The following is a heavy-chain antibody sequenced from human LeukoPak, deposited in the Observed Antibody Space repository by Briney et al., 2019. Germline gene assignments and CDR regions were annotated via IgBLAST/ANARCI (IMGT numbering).Heavy chain of an antibody. V-gene: IGHV3-21*01. Sequence: GGSLRLSCAASGSTFSSYSMNWVRQAPGKGLEWVSSISSSSSYIYYADSVKGRFTISRDNAKNSLYLQMNSLRAEDTAVYYCARKGCSGGSCYYYYYYYGMDVWGQGTTVTVSS. J-gene: IGHJ6*02. CDR3: ARKGCSGGSCYYYYYYYGMDV. CDR1: GSTFSSYS. D-gene: IGHD2-15*01. CDR2: ISSSSSYI.